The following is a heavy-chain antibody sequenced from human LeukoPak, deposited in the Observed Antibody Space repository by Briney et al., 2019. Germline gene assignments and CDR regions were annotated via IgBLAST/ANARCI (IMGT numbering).Heavy chain of an antibody. D-gene: IGHD4-17*01. V-gene: IGHV3-23*01. CDR3: ARDYADYVGYFFFDY. CDR1: GFTFNNYA. J-gene: IGHJ4*02. Sequence: QSGGSLRLSCAASGFTFNNYAMNWVRQAPGKGLEWVSSISGGGETTYYADSAKGRFTISRDNSQNTLYLQMNSLRAEDTAVYYCARDYADYVGYFFFDYWGQGTLVTVS. CDR2: ISGGGETT.